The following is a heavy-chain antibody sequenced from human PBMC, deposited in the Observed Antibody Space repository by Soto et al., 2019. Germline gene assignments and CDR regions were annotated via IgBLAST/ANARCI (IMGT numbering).Heavy chain of an antibody. V-gene: IGHV4-30-2*01. CDR1: GGSISSGGYS. CDR2: IYHSGST. CDR3: CRSYESPRAAAGNNWFDP. D-gene: IGHD6-13*01. J-gene: IGHJ5*02. Sequence: QLQLQESGSGLVKPSQTLSLTCAVSGGSISSGGYSWSWIRQPPGKGLEWIGYIYHSGSTYYNPSLKSRGTRSVDRVKYQFSLKLSPVAGADTAVYYFCRSYESPRAAAGNNWFDPWGQGTLVTVSS.